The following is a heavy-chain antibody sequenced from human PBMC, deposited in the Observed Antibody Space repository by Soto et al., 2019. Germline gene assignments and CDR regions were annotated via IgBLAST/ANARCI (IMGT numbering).Heavy chain of an antibody. CDR3: AKDLVGVATINNWFDP. CDR1: GFTFSSYA. J-gene: IGHJ5*02. D-gene: IGHD5-12*01. CDR2: ISGSGGST. Sequence: QSGGSLRLSCAAFGFTFSSYAMSWVRQAPGKGLEWVSAISGSGGSTYYADSVKGRFTISRDNSKNTLYLQMNSLRAEDTAVYYCAKDLVGVATINNWFDPWGQGTLVTVSS. V-gene: IGHV3-23*01.